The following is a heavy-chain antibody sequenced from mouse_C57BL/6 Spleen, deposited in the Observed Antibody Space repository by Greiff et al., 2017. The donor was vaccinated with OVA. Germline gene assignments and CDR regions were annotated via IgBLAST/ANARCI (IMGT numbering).Heavy chain of an antibody. J-gene: IGHJ2*01. D-gene: IGHD3-3*01. V-gene: IGHV1-52*01. CDR1: GYTFTSYW. CDR3: ARSVDRVPFDY. Sequence: QVQLQQPGAELVRPGSSVKLSCKASGYTFTSYWMHWVKQRPIQGLEWIGNIDPSDSETHYNQKFKDKATLTVDKSSSTAYMQLSSLTSEDSAVYYCARSVDRVPFDYWGQGTTLTVSS. CDR2: IDPSDSET.